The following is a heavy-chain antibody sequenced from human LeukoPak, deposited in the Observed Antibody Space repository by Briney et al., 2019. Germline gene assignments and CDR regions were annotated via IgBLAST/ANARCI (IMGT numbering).Heavy chain of an antibody. CDR3: ARVDGSGSAAFDY. CDR1: GFTFSSYW. Sequence: QPGGSLRLSCAASGFTFSSYWMSWVRQAPGKGLEWVANIKQDGSEKYYVDSVKGRFTISRDNAKNSLYLQMNSLRAEDTAVYYCARVDGSGSAAFDYWGQGTLVTVSS. V-gene: IGHV3-7*01. D-gene: IGHD3-10*01. CDR2: IKQDGSEK. J-gene: IGHJ4*02.